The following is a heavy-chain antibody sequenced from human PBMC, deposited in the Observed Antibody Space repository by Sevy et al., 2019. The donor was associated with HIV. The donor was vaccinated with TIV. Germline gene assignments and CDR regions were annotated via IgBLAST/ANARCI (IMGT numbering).Heavy chain of an antibody. D-gene: IGHD4-4*01. Sequence: GGSLRLSCAASAFTFSNAWMSWVRQAPGKGLEWVGRIKSKTDGGTTDYAAPVKGRFTISRDDSKNTVYLQMNSLKTEDTAVYYCTTYSNYGANWFDPWGQGTLVTVSS. CDR3: TTYSNYGANWFDP. CDR2: IKSKTDGGTT. V-gene: IGHV3-15*01. J-gene: IGHJ5*02. CDR1: AFTFSNAW.